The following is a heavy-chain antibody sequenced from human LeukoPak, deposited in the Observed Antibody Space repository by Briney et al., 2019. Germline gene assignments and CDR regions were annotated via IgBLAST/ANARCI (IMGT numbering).Heavy chain of an antibody. CDR2: ISGSGGST. J-gene: IGHJ4*02. Sequence: GGSLRLSCAASGFTFSTYAMNWVHQAPGKGLEWLSTISGSGGSTYYADSVKGRFTISRDNSKNTLYLQMNSLRAEDTAVYYCAYGDYDCWGQGTLVTVSS. CDR3: AYGDYDC. V-gene: IGHV3-23*01. CDR1: GFTFSTYA. D-gene: IGHD4-17*01.